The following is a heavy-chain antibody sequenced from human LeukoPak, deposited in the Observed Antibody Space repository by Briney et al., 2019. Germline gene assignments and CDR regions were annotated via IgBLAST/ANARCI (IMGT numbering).Heavy chain of an antibody. CDR1: GFTFSSYA. J-gene: IGHJ3*02. D-gene: IGHD6-19*01. CDR3: AKDLSGRVAFDI. V-gene: IGHV3-23*01. CDR2: ISGSGGST. Sequence: GGSLRLSCAASGFTFSSYAMSWVRQAPGKGLEWVSDISGSGGSTYYADSVKGRFTISRDNSKNTLYLQMNSLRAEDTAVYYCAKDLSGRVAFDIWGQGTMVTVSS.